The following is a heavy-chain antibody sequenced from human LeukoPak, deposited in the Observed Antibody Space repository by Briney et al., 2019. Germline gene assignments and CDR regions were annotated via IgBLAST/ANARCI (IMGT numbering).Heavy chain of an antibody. CDR3: ARLITPSSV. CDR1: GGSFSGYY. J-gene: IGHJ6*04. CDR2: INHSGST. Sequence: SETLSLTCAVYGGSFSGYYWSWTRQPPGKGLEWIGEINHSGSTNYNPSLKSRVTISVDTSKNQFSLKLSSVTAADTAVYYCARLITPSSVWGKGTTVTVSS. V-gene: IGHV4-34*01. D-gene: IGHD3-16*01.